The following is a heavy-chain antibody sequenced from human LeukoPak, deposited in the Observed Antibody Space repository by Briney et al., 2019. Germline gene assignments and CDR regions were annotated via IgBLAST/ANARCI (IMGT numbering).Heavy chain of an antibody. CDR2: ISYDGSNK. J-gene: IGHJ6*04. V-gene: IGHV3-30*18. D-gene: IGHD6-13*01. CDR3: AKGRIAAAGTYYYYYGMDV. CDR1: GFTFSSYG. Sequence: GRSLRLSCAASGFTFSSYGMHWVRQAPGKGLEWVAVISYDGSNKYYADSVKGRFTISRDNSKNTLYLQMNSLRAEDTAAYYCAKGRIAAAGTYYYYYGMDVWGKGTTVTVSS.